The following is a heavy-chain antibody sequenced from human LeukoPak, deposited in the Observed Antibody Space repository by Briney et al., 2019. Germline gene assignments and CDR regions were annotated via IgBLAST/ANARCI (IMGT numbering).Heavy chain of an antibody. J-gene: IGHJ4*02. CDR3: ARRRDFRSGYSFDY. D-gene: IGHD3-3*01. CDR2: VYYSGSA. V-gene: IGHV4-59*01. CDR1: GGSIGTYY. Sequence: SETLSLTCSVSGGSIGTYYWSWIRQSPGKGLEWVGYVYYSGSAEYNPSLQSRVTISVDTSQIQFSLKLSSVTAADTAVYYCARRRDFRSGYSFDYWGQGTLVTVSS.